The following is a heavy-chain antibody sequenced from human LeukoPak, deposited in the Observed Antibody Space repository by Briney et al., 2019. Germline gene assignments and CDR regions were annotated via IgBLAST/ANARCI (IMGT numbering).Heavy chain of an antibody. D-gene: IGHD3-22*01. CDR1: GFTFTSYS. V-gene: IGHV3-21*04. CDR3: AKGAPNYYDSSGYFPFDY. J-gene: IGHJ4*02. Sequence: PGGSLRLSCAASGFTFTSYSMNWVRQAPGKGLEWVSCISSSSNYIYYADSVKGRFTISRDNAKNSLYLQMNSLRAEDTALYYCAKGAPNYYDSSGYFPFDYWGQGTLVTVSS. CDR2: ISSSSNYI.